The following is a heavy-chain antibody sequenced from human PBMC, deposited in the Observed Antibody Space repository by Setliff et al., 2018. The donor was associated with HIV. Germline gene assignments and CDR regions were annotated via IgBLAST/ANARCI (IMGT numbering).Heavy chain of an antibody. CDR3: ARGGNYYDSSGGFDY. J-gene: IGHJ4*02. V-gene: IGHV1-69*13. D-gene: IGHD3-22*01. CDR2: IIPIFGTA. CDR1: GGTFSSYA. Sequence: SVKVSCKASGGTFSSYAISWVRQAPGQGLEWMGGIIPIFGTANYAQKFQGRVTITADESTSTAYMELSSLRSGDTAVYYCARGGNYYDSSGGFDYWGQGTLVTVSS.